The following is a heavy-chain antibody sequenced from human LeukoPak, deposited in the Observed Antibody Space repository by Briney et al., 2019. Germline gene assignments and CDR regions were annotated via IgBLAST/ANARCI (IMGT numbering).Heavy chain of an antibody. D-gene: IGHD5-24*01. CDR3: ARGRDGYNLIDY. CDR2: ISSSSSYI. Sequence: GGSLRLSCAASGFSFNTYAMSWVRQAPGKGLEWVSSISSSSSYIYYADSVKGRFTISRDNAKNSLYLQMNSLRAEDTAVYYCARGRDGYNLIDYWGQGTLVTVSS. V-gene: IGHV3-21*01. J-gene: IGHJ4*02. CDR1: GFSFNTYA.